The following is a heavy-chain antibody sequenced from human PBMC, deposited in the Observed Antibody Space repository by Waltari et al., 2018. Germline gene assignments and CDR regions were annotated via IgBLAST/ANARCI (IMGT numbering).Heavy chain of an antibody. V-gene: IGHV3-23*01. Sequence: EVQLLESGGGLVQRGGSLRLPCAASGFSFGGFAMNWVRQGAGKGLEWVGVLRGSGTTTYDAETVRGRITVSRDNNRSTVYLQMNSLRADDTAVYYCAKAFRGYSGSYFDSWGRGTLVAVSA. J-gene: IGHJ4*02. CDR3: AKAFRGYSGSYFDS. CDR2: LRGSGTTT. D-gene: IGHD5-12*01. CDR1: GFSFGGFA.